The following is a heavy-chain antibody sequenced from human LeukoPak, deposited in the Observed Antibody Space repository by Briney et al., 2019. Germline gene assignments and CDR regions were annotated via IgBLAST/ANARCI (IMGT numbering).Heavy chain of an antibody. J-gene: IGHJ6*02. CDR3: TRDHGLDV. V-gene: IGHV3-74*01. Sequence: GGSLRLSCAASGFTFSSYWMSWVRQAPGKGLMWVSQINSDGSATSCTDPVKGRCTISRDNAKNMLYLEMNSLRVEDTAVYFCTRDHGLDVWGQGTTVTVSS. CDR1: GFTFSSYW. CDR2: INSDGSAT.